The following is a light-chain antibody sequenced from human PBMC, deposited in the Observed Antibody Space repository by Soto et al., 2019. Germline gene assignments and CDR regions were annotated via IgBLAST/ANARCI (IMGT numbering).Light chain of an antibody. CDR3: QQYNNWPWT. Sequence: EIVMTQSPATLSVSPGERATLXXRASQSVSSNLAWYQQKPGQAPRXVTYGASTRATGIPARFSGSGSGTEFTLTISSLQSEDFAVYYCQQYNNWPWTFGQGTKVDIK. CDR2: GAS. V-gene: IGKV3-15*01. J-gene: IGKJ1*01. CDR1: QSVSSN.